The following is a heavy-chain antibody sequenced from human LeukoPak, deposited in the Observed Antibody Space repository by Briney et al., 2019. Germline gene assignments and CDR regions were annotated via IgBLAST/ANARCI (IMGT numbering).Heavy chain of an antibody. J-gene: IGHJ1*01. D-gene: IGHD6-13*01. CDR1: GLTLSSYE. CDR2: ISGSGETI. CDR3: IPPAAGLRRTISTEYFQH. V-gene: IGHV3-48*03. Sequence: GGSLRPSCAAAGLTLSSYEMYWVRQAPGKGLEWVSYISGSGETIYYADSVKGRFTISRDNANKSLYLHMSSLRVEDTAIYYCIPPAAGLRRTISTEYFQHWGQGALVTVS.